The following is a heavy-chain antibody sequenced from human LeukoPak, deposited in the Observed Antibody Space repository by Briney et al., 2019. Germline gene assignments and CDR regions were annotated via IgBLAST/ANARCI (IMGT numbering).Heavy chain of an antibody. V-gene: IGHV4-39*07. CDR1: GGSISSSSYY. J-gene: IGHJ6*03. D-gene: IGHD2-15*01. Sequence: SETLSLTCTVSGGSISSSSYYWGWIRQPPGKGLEWIGSIYDSGSTYYNASLKSRIAISVDTDKNQFYLKLRAVTAADTAVYYCARVVVAGRYYYYYYMDVWGKGTTVTISS. CDR3: ARVVVAGRYYYYYYMDV. CDR2: IYDSGST.